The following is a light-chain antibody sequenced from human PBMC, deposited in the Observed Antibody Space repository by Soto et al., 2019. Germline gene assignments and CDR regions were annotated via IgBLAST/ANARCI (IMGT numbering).Light chain of an antibody. CDR3: QQANSFPRT. J-gene: IGKJ5*01. CDR2: SAS. Sequence: DIQMTQSPSTLSASVGDSVTITCRASQGISSWLASYQQKPGKAPKLLIYSASSLHSRVPSRFSGSRAGTDFTITISILQPEDFATYYYQQANSFPRTFGQGTRLENK. V-gene: IGKV1-12*01. CDR1: QGISSW.